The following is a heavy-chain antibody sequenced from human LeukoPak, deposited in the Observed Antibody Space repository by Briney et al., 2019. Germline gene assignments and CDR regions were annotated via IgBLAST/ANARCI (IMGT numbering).Heavy chain of an antibody. CDR2: IKQDGSEK. CDR3: ARGGSTAHPNWFDP. Sequence: PGASLRLSCAASGFTFSSYAMSWVRQAPGKGLEWVANIKQDGSEKYYVDSVKGRFTISRDNAKNSLYLQMNSLRAEDTAVYYCARGGSTAHPNWFDPWGQGTLVTVSS. D-gene: IGHD2-2*01. CDR1: GFTFSSYA. J-gene: IGHJ5*02. V-gene: IGHV3-7*01.